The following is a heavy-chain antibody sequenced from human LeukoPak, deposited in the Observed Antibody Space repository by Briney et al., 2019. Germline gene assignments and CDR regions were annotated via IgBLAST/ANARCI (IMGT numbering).Heavy chain of an antibody. Sequence: LRLSCAASGFTFSSYAMSWVRQAPGKGLEWIGYIYYSGSTYYNPSLKSRVTISVDTSKNQFSLKLGSVTAADTAVYYCARDRLPGPRWGQGTLVTVSS. D-gene: IGHD2-21*01. J-gene: IGHJ4*02. CDR2: IYYSGST. CDR3: ARDRLPGPR. CDR1: GFTFSSYA. V-gene: IGHV4-30-4*08.